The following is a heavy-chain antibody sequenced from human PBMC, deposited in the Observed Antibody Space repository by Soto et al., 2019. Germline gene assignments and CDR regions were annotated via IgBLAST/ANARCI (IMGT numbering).Heavy chain of an antibody. CDR2: IHTSGST. J-gene: IGHJ6*02. Sequence: SETLSLTCTVSGGSISSYYWSWIRQPAGKGLEWIGRIHTSGSTNYNPSLKSRVTMSVDTSKNQFSLKLSSVTAADTAVYYCHGGSDYDFRSGYSNDYYYYGMDVWGQGTTVTVSS. CDR3: HGGSDYDFRSGYSNDYYYYGMDV. D-gene: IGHD3-3*01. CDR1: GGSISSYY. V-gene: IGHV4-4*07.